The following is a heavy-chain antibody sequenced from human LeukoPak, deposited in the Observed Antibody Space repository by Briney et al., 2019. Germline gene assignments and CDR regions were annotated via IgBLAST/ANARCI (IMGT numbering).Heavy chain of an antibody. CDR2: INPSGGST. CDR3: ARAGYWAASGYATI. D-gene: IGHD6-13*01. J-gene: IGHJ4*02. CDR1: GYTFTSYY. Sequence: ASVKVSCKASGYTFTSYYMHWVRQAPGQGLEGMGIINPSGGSTTYAQKFQGRVTMTRHTSTSTVYMALSSLTPEDTAVYYCARAGYWAASGYATIWGQGTLVTVSS. V-gene: IGHV1-46*03.